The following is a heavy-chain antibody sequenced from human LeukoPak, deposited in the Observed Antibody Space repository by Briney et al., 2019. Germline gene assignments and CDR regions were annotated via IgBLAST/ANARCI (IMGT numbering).Heavy chain of an antibody. Sequence: GGSLRLSCAASGFTFSSYSMNWVRQAPGKGLEWVSYISSSSSTIYYADSVKGRFTISRGNAKNSLYLQMNSLRAEDTAVYYCARDAFFTRIAAAAPDAFDIWGQGTMVTVSS. V-gene: IGHV3-48*01. D-gene: IGHD6-13*01. CDR3: ARDAFFTRIAAAAPDAFDI. CDR1: GFTFSSYS. CDR2: ISSSSSTI. J-gene: IGHJ3*02.